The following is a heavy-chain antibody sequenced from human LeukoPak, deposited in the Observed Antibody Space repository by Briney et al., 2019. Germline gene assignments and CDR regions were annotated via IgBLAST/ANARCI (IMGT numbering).Heavy chain of an antibody. D-gene: IGHD6-6*01. CDR3: ARVRQLAGGRWFDP. J-gene: IGHJ5*02. V-gene: IGHV4-31*03. CDR1: GGSISSGGYY. CDR2: IYYSGST. Sequence: SETLSLTCTVSGGSISSGGYYWSWIRQHPGKGLEWIGYIYYSGSTYYNPSLKSRVTISVDTSKNQFSLKLSSVTAADTAVYYCARVRQLAGGRWFDPWGQGTLATVSS.